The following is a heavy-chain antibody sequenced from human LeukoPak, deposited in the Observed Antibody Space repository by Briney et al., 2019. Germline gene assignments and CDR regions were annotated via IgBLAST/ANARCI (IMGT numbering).Heavy chain of an antibody. Sequence: PSETLSLTCTVSGGSISSSSYYWGWIRQPPGKGLEWIGSIYYSGSTYYNPSLKSRVTISVDTSKNQFSLKLSSVTAADTAVYYCARDHGLLWFGELSYAFDIWGQGTMVTVSS. V-gene: IGHV4-39*07. CDR3: ARDHGLLWFGELSYAFDI. J-gene: IGHJ3*02. D-gene: IGHD3-10*01. CDR1: GGSISSSSYY. CDR2: IYYSGST.